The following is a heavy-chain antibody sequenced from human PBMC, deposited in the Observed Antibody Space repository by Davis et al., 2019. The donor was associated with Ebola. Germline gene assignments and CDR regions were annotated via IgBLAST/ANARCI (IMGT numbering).Heavy chain of an antibody. D-gene: IGHD3-3*01. CDR3: ASPKPGVYYYGMDV. CDR2: IWYDGSNK. Sequence: GGSLRLSCAASGFTFSSYGMHWVRQTPGKGLEWVAVIWYDGSNKYYADSVKGRFTISRDNSKNTLYLQMNSLRAEDTAVYYCASPKPGVYYYGMDVWGPGTTVTVSS. V-gene: IGHV3-33*01. J-gene: IGHJ6*02. CDR1: GFTFSSYG.